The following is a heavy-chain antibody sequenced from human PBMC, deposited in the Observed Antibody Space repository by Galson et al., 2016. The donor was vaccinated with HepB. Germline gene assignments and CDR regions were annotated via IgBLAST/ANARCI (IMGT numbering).Heavy chain of an antibody. D-gene: IGHD1-26*01. Sequence: SETLSLTCTVSGGSISSSRYYWGWIRQPPGKGLEWIGSIYHSGISYHSPSLKSRVTISVDSSKKQFSLRLSSVTGADTAMYYCATYYVLQAIDNWGQGTLVTVSS. V-gene: IGHV4-39*01. CDR1: GGSISSSRYY. CDR3: ATYYVLQAIDN. J-gene: IGHJ4*02. CDR2: IYHSGIS.